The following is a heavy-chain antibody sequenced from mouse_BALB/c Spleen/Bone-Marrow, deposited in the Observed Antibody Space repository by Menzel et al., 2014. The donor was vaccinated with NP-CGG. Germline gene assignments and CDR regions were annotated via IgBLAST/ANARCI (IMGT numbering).Heavy chain of an antibody. CDR3: ARRRGAYGNIRRGYAMDY. V-gene: IGHV5-17*02. CDR2: ISSGSSTI. D-gene: IGHD2-1*01. CDR1: GFTFSSFG. Sequence: DVHLVESGGGLVQPGGSRKLSCAASGFTFSSFGMHWVRQAPEKGLEWVAYISSGSSTIYYADTVKGRFTISRDNPKNTLFLQMTSLRSEDTAMYYRARRRGAYGNIRRGYAMDYWGQGTSVTVSS. J-gene: IGHJ4*01.